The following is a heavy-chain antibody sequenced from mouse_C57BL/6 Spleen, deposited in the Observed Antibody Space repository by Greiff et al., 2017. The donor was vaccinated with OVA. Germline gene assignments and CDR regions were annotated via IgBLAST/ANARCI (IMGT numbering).Heavy chain of an antibody. CDR2: ISSGGSYT. Sequence: DVKLVESGGDLVKPGGSLKLSCAASGFTFSSYGMSWVRQTPDKRLEWVATISSGGSYTYYPASVKGRFTISRDNAKNTLYLQMSSLKSEDTAMYYCARTPHYYCSSYYFDYWGQGTTLTVSS. J-gene: IGHJ2*01. V-gene: IGHV5-6*02. CDR3: ARTPHYYCSSYYFDY. CDR1: GFTFSSYG. D-gene: IGHD1-1*01.